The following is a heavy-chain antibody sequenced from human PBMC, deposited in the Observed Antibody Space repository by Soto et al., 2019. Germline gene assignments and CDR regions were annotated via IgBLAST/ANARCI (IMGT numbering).Heavy chain of an antibody. CDR1: GLSVSSNY. D-gene: IGHD3-22*01. Sequence: PGGSLRLSCAAYGLSVSSNYMTWVRQAPGKGLEWVSIIYRGGGTYHADTVKGRSIISRDESQNMVYLQMNSLTAGDTAVYYCARRDDSATFDIWGQGTMVTVSS. CDR3: ARRDDSATFDI. CDR2: IYRGGGT. J-gene: IGHJ3*02. V-gene: IGHV3-53*01.